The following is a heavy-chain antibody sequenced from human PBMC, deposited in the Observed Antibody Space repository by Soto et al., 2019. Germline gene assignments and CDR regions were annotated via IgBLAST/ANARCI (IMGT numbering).Heavy chain of an antibody. CDR2: ISGSGGST. CDR3: AKAPGVAETAYGMDV. J-gene: IGHJ6*02. D-gene: IGHD3-3*01. Sequence: GGSLRLSCAASGFTFSSYAMSWVRQAPGKGLEWVSAISGSGGSTYYADSVKGRFTISRDNSKNTLYLQMNSLRAEDTAVYYCAKAPGVAETAYGMDVWGQGTTVTVSS. V-gene: IGHV3-23*01. CDR1: GFTFSSYA.